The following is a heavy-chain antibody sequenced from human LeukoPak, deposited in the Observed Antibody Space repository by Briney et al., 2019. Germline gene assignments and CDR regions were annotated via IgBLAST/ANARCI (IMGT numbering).Heavy chain of an antibody. D-gene: IGHD2-2*01. J-gene: IGHJ4*02. Sequence: SETLSLTCSLSGGSISSYYWSWIRHPPGKGLEWIGEINHSGSTNYNPSLKSRVTISVDTSRNQFSLKLSSVTAADTAVYYCARGRTAYYFDYWAREPWSPSPQ. CDR3: ARGRTAYYFDY. V-gene: IGHV4-34*01. CDR1: GGSISSYY. CDR2: INHSGST.